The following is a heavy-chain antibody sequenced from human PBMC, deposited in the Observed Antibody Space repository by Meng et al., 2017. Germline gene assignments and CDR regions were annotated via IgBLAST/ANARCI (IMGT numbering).Heavy chain of an antibody. J-gene: IGHJ4*02. V-gene: IGHV1-2*06. CDR2: INPKSGDT. D-gene: IGHD6-25*01. CDR3: ARDEDISAAGKLFGDY. Sequence: VQLVQSGSQVKKPGASVKVYCKPSGYNFPDYYIHWVRRAPGQGREWMGRINPKSGDTHYAQKFQARVTMTGDTSISTAYMELSGLRSDDTAMYYCARDEDISAAGKLFGDYWGQGTLVTVSS. CDR1: GYNFPDYY.